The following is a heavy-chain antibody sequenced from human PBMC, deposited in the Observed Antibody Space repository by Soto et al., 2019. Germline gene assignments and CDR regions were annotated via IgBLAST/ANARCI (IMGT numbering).Heavy chain of an antibody. Sequence: QVQLVQSGAEVKKPGSSVKVSCKASGGTFSSYTISWVRQAPGQGLEWMGRIIPILGIANYAQKFQGRVTITADKSTSTAYRELSSLRSEDTAVYYCARGRIAAAGTSWFDPWGQGTLVTVSS. CDR2: IIPILGIA. D-gene: IGHD6-13*01. V-gene: IGHV1-69*02. CDR3: ARGRIAAAGTSWFDP. J-gene: IGHJ5*02. CDR1: GGTFSSYT.